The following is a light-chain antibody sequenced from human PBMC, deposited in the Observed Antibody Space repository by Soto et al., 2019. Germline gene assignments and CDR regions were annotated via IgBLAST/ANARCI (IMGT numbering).Light chain of an antibody. CDR1: QSLLHSNGNTY. CDR3: MQALHTPLT. V-gene: IGKV2-28*01. J-gene: IGKJ4*01. Sequence: DIVMTQSPLSLPVTPGEPASISCRSSQSLLHSNGNTYLDWYLQKPGQSPQLLIYFVSTRASGVPDRFSGSGSGTDFTLKISRVEAEDVGVYYCMQALHTPLTFGGGTKVEIK. CDR2: FVS.